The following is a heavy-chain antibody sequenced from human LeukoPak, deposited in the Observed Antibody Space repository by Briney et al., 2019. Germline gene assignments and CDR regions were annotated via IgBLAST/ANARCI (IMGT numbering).Heavy chain of an antibody. Sequence: ASVKVSCKASGYTFAGYYLHWVRQAPGQGLEWMGWIKPNSGGTQYAQKFQGRVTMARDTSISTAYMELSSLRSEDTAVYYCARVEYYGSGKYPYYFDYWGQGTLVTVSS. J-gene: IGHJ4*02. V-gene: IGHV1-2*02. CDR2: IKPNSGGT. CDR3: ARVEYYGSGKYPYYFDY. CDR1: GYTFAGYY. D-gene: IGHD3-10*01.